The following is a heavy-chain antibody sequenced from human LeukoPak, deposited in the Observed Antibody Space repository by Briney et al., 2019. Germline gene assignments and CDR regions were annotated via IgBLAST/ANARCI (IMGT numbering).Heavy chain of an antibody. CDR2: IYYSGNT. Sequence: SETLSLTCTVSGGSISSYYWSWIRKPPGKGLEWFGYIYYSGNTNYNPSFKSRVTISVDMSKKQFSLKLSSVTAADTAVYYCAREFYYGSGSSWFDPWGQGTLVTVSS. CDR3: AREFYYGSGSSWFDP. V-gene: IGHV4-59*01. D-gene: IGHD3-10*01. CDR1: GGSISSYY. J-gene: IGHJ5*02.